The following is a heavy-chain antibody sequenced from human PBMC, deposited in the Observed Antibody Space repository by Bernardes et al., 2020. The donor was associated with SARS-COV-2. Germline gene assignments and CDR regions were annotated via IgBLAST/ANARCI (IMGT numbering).Heavy chain of an antibody. CDR1: GGSISSSSFY. J-gene: IGHJ4*02. V-gene: IGHV4-39*01. Sequence: TLSLTCTVSGGSISSSSFYWGWVRQSPGKGLEWLGSIYHSGSTSYNPSLNRRVIISVDTSKNQFSLKLRSVTAADTAVYYCARQDYGSGSYLGYWGQGTLVTVSS. CDR2: IYHSGST. D-gene: IGHD3-10*01. CDR3: ARQDYGSGSYLGY.